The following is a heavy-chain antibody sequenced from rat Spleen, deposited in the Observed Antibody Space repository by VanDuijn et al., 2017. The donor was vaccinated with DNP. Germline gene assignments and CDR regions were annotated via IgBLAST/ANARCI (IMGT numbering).Heavy chain of an antibody. CDR2: INKDSSAI. D-gene: IGHD1-11*01. CDR1: GFNFNDYW. Sequence: EVKLVESGGGLVQPGRSLKLSCAASGFNFNDYWMGWVRQAPGKGLEWIGEINKDSSAIAYIPSLKDKFTISRDNAQNTLYLQMNKLGSEDTATYYCAKGPNYGGYSDYFDYWGQGVMVTVSS. J-gene: IGHJ2*01. CDR3: AKGPNYGGYSDYFDY. V-gene: IGHV4-2*01.